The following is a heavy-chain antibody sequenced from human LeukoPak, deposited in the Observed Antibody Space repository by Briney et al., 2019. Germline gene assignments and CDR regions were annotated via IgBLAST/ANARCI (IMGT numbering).Heavy chain of an antibody. D-gene: IGHD1-14*01. CDR3: ARRFPTRKYFDY. CDR1: GFSLNTDGVG. V-gene: IGHV2-5*02. CDR2: IYWDDGK. Sequence: GPTLVKPTQTLTLTCTFSGFSLNTDGVGVGWIRQPPGKALEGLALIYWDDGKRYSPSLRRRLTITKDTSKNQVVLTMTYMDPVDTATYYCARRFPTRKYFDYWGQGTLVTASS. J-gene: IGHJ4*02.